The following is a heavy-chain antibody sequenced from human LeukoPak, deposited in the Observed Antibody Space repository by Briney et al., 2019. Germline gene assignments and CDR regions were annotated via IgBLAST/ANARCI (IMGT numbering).Heavy chain of an antibody. D-gene: IGHD4-17*01. CDR2: IYYSGST. Sequence: PSETLSLTCTVSGGSISSGGYYWSWIRQHPGKGLEWIGYIYYSGSTYYNPSLKSRVTISVDTSKNQFSLKLSSVTAADTAVYYCARAPPYGDYLDYWGQGTLVTVSS. V-gene: IGHV4-31*03. J-gene: IGHJ4*02. CDR3: ARAPPYGDYLDY. CDR1: GGSISSGGYY.